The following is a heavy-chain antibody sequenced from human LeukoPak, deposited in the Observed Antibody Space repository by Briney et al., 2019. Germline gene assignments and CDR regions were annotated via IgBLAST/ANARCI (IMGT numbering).Heavy chain of an antibody. Sequence: GGSLRLSCAASGFTFDDYAVHWVRQAPGKGLEWVSLISGDGGTTYSADSVKGRFTISRDNSKNSLYLQMNSLRTEDTALYYCARSLPDYFDYWGQGTLVTVSS. J-gene: IGHJ4*02. CDR1: GFTFDDYA. CDR2: ISGDGGTT. CDR3: ARSLPDYFDY. V-gene: IGHV3-43*02.